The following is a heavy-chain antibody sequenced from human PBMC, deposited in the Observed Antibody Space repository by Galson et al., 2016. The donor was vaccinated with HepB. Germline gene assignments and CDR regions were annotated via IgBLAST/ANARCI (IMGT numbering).Heavy chain of an antibody. J-gene: IGHJ4*02. D-gene: IGHD3-22*01. CDR2: ISSSVDTI. CDR1: GFTFSDYY. V-gene: IGHV3-11*01. CDR3: ARDVQYYDSVSVGVYFDY. Sequence: SLRLSCAASGFTFSDYYMSWIRQAPGKGLEWISYISSSVDTIYYADSVKGRFTISRDNAKNSLYLQMNSLRAEDTAVYYCARDVQYYDSVSVGVYFDYWGQGTLVTVSS.